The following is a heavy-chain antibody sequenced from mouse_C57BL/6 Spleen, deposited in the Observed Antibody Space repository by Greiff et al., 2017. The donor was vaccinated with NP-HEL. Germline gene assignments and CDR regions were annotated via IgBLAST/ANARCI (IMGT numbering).Heavy chain of an antibody. J-gene: IGHJ1*03. CDR2: ISGGGGNT. CDR3: ARLDSNRYFDV. V-gene: IGHV5-9*01. D-gene: IGHD2-4*01. CDR1: GFTFSSYT. Sequence: EVKLMESGGGLVKPGGSLKLSCAASGFTFSSYTMSWVRQTPEKRLEWVATISGGGGNTYYPDSVKGRFTISRDNAKNTLYLQMSSLRSEDTALYYCARLDSNRYFDVWGTGTTVTVSS.